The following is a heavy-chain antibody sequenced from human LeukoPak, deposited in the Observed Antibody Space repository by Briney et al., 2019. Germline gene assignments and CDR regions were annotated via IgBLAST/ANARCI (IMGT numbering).Heavy chain of an antibody. Sequence: SETLSLTCTVSGGSISSDYWTWVRQSPGKGLEWIGYMDYTGTTKYNPALKSRISSSVDTSKSQFSLRLHSVTAADTDVYYCTTRLGNTDDNVEYWGQGTLVTVSS. CDR2: MDYTGTT. V-gene: IGHV4-59*01. D-gene: IGHD3-9*01. CDR1: GGSISSDY. CDR3: TTRLGNTDDNVEY. J-gene: IGHJ4*02.